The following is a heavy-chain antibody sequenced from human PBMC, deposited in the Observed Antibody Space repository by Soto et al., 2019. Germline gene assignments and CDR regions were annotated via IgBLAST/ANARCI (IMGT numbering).Heavy chain of an antibody. D-gene: IGHD6-19*01. CDR2: IDPSDSYT. J-gene: IGHJ3*02. Sequence: PGESLKISCKGSGYSFTSYWISWLRQMPGKGLEWMGRIDPSDSYTNYSPSFQGHVTISADKSISTGYLQWSSLKASDTAMYYCARFSPQWHAFDIWGQGTMVTVSS. CDR3: ARFSPQWHAFDI. CDR1: GYSFTSYW. V-gene: IGHV5-10-1*01.